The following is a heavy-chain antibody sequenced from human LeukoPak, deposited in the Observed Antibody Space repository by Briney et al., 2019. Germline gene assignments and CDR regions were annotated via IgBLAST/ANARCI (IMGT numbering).Heavy chain of an antibody. CDR2: IYSGGST. CDR3: ARDSWRWLQLFDY. D-gene: IGHD5-24*01. J-gene: IGHJ4*02. CDR1: GFTVSSNY. V-gene: IGHV3-53*01. Sequence: PGGSLRLSCAASGFTVSSNYMSWVRQAPGKGLEWVSVIYSGGSTYYADSVKGRFTISRDNSKNTLYLQMNSLRAEDTAVYYCARDSWRWLQLFDYWGQGTLVTVSS.